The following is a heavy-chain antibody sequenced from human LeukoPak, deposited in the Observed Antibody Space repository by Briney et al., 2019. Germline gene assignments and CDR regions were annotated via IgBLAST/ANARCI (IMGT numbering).Heavy chain of an antibody. CDR1: GDSISSYN. V-gene: IGHV4-59*08. CDR3: ARTIVTTRDYYGSGTHGAFDI. CDR2: INYSGTT. J-gene: IGHJ3*02. D-gene: IGHD3-10*01. Sequence: SETLSLTCTVSGDSISSYNWNWIRQPPGKGLEWIGHINYSGTTNYNPSLKSRVTISVDTSKNQFSLKLTSVTAADTAIYYCARTIVTTRDYYGSGTHGAFDIWGQGTLVTVSS.